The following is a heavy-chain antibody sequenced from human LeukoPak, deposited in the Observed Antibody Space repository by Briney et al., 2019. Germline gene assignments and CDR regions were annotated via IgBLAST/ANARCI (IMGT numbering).Heavy chain of an antibody. Sequence: KSGGSLRLSCAASGFTFSDYYMSWIRQAPGKGLEWVSHISSSGSTIYYADSVKGRFTISRDNAKNSLYLQMNSLRAEDTAVYYCAVTDIAAAGTFDYWGQGTLVTVSS. J-gene: IGHJ4*02. CDR2: ISSSGSTI. D-gene: IGHD6-13*01. CDR1: GFTFSDYY. CDR3: AVTDIAAAGTFDY. V-gene: IGHV3-11*04.